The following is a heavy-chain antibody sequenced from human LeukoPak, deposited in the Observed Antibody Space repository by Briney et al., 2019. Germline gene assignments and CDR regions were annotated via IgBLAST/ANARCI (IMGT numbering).Heavy chain of an antibody. Sequence: PSETLSLTCAVYGGSFSGYYWSWIRQPPGKELEWIGEINHSGSTNYNPSLKSRVTISVDTSKNQFSLKLSSVTAADTAVYYCASTRARYCSSTSCYTLYYFDYWGQGTLVTVSS. D-gene: IGHD2-2*02. CDR3: ASTRARYCSSTSCYTLYYFDY. V-gene: IGHV4-34*01. CDR1: GGSFSGYY. J-gene: IGHJ4*02. CDR2: INHSGST.